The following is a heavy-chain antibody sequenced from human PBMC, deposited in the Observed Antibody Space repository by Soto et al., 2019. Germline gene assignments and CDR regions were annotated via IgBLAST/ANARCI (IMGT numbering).Heavy chain of an antibody. CDR1: GYTFTSYG. CDR2: ISAYNGNT. J-gene: IGHJ6*02. Sequence: ASVKVSCKASGYTFTSYGISWVRQAPGQGLEWMGWISAYNGNTNYAQKLQGRVTMTTDTSTSTAYMELRSLRSDDTAVYYCAKSPNPGSATASYYGMDVWGLGTTVTVSS. D-gene: IGHD2-21*02. CDR3: AKSPNPGSATASYYGMDV. V-gene: IGHV1-18*01.